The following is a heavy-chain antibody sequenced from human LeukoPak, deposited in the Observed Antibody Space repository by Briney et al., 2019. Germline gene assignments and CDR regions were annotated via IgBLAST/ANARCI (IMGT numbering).Heavy chain of an antibody. CDR3: ARDNSAAAGKDYYYGMDV. V-gene: IGHV1-69*01. Sequence: SVKVSCKASGGTFSSYAISWVRQTPGQGLEWMGGIIPIFGTANYAQKFQGRVTITADESTSTAYMELSSLRSEDTAVYYCARDNSAAAGKDYYYGMDVWGQGTTVTVSS. CDR1: GGTFSSYA. CDR2: IIPIFGTA. J-gene: IGHJ6*02. D-gene: IGHD6-13*01.